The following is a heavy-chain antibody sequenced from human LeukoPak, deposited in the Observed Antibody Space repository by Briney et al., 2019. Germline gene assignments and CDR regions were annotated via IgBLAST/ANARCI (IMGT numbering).Heavy chain of an antibody. V-gene: IGHV3-30*01. D-gene: IGHD3-10*01. Sequence: GSLRLPCPASGFTFSNYAMHWVRQAPGKGLEWLSLISSGGTYEYYADSVKGRFTISRDNAKNTLYLQLNSLRAEDTAVYYCARDSTYYYDSGSSGPHYFDNWGQGTLVTVSS. CDR3: ARDSTYYYDSGSSGPHYFDN. J-gene: IGHJ4*02. CDR2: ISSGGTYE. CDR1: GFTFSNYA.